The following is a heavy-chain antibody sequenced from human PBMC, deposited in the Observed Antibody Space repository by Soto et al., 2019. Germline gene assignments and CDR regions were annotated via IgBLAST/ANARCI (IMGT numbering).Heavy chain of an antibody. CDR2: IIPIFGKA. D-gene: IGHD2-15*01. J-gene: IGHJ6*02. CDR3: ARSQGGSSSLDIYYYYYYGMDV. CDR1: GGTFSSYA. V-gene: IGHV1-69*01. Sequence: QVQLVQSGAEVKKPGSSVKVSCKAPGGTFSSYAISWVRQAPGQGLEWMGGIIPIFGKAKYAQKFQGRGTITADESTSTGYMELSSLRSEDTAVYYCARSQGGSSSLDIYYYYYYGMDVWGQGTTVTVSS.